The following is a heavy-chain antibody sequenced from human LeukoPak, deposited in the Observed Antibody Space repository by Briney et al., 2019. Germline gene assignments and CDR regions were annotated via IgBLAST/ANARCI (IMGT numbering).Heavy chain of an antibody. J-gene: IGHJ2*01. CDR2: ISGSGGRT. CDR3: AKVMLRGDYGPPYWYFDL. CDR1: GFTFSSYA. Sequence: GGSLRLSCAASGFTFSSYAMSWVRQAPGKGLEWVSGISGSGGRTDYADSLKGRFTISRDNSKNTLYLHMNSLRAEETAIYYCAKVMLRGDYGPPYWYFDLWGRGTLVTVSS. V-gene: IGHV3-23*01. D-gene: IGHD3-16*01.